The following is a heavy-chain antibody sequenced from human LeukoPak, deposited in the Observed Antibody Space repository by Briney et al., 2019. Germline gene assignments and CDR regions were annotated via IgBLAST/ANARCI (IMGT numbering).Heavy chain of an antibody. CDR2: ISYDGSNK. Sequence: GGSLRLSCAASGFTFSSYAMHWVRQAPGKGLEWVAVISYDGSNKYYADSVKGRFTISRDNSKNTLYLQMNSLRAEDTAVYYCARQASRWGQGTLVTVSS. CDR3: ARQASR. J-gene: IGHJ4*02. CDR1: GFTFSSYA. V-gene: IGHV3-30-3*01. D-gene: IGHD6-25*01.